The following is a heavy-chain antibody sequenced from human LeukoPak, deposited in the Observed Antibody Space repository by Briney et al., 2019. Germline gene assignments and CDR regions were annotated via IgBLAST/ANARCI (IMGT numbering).Heavy chain of an antibody. CDR3: ARVVVPAAPADWFDP. CDR1: GGSISSGSYY. V-gene: IGHV4-61*02. Sequence: SETLSLTCTVSGGSISSGSYYWSWNRQPAGKGLEWIGRIYTSGSTNYNPSLKSRVTISVDTSKNQFSLKLSSVTAADTAVYYCARVVVPAAPADWFDPWGQGTLVTVSS. CDR2: IYTSGST. J-gene: IGHJ5*02. D-gene: IGHD2-2*01.